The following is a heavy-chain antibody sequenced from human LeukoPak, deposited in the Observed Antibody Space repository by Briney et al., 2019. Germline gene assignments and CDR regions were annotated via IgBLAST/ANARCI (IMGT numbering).Heavy chain of an antibody. CDR2: INHSGST. CDR1: GGSFSGYY. CDR3: ARYSMGNFDY. J-gene: IGHJ4*02. Sequence: SETLSLTCAVYGGSFSGYYWRWLRQPPGKGLEWIGEINHSGSTNYNPSLKSRVTISVDTSKNQFSLKLSSVTAADTAVYYCARYSMGNFDYWGQGTLVTVSS. V-gene: IGHV4-34*01. D-gene: IGHD6-13*01.